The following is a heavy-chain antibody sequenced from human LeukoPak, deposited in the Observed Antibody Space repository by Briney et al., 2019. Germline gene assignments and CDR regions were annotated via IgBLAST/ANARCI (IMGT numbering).Heavy chain of an antibody. CDR2: IYGDDET. J-gene: IGHJ6*02. CDR3: AREAVMPVAPVKIGTSDRPLYEYYGLDV. Sequence: PGGSLRLSCAASGFTVSSNYMSWVRQAPGKGLEWVSVIYGDDETNYADSVKGRFTISRDNSKNTLYLQMNSLRADDTAVYYCAREAVMPVAPVKIGTSDRPLYEYYGLDVWGQGTTVTVSS. D-gene: IGHD1/OR15-1a*01. CDR1: GFTVSSNY. V-gene: IGHV3-53*01.